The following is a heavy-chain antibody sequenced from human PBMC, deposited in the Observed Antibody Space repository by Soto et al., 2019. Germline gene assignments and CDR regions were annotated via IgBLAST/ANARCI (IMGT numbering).Heavy chain of an antibody. CDR3: AKRLTTVTTVFDY. CDR1: GLTSSTYA. V-gene: IGHV3-23*01. CDR2: ISGSGGST. J-gene: IGHJ4*02. D-gene: IGHD4-17*01. Sequence: EVQLLQYGGDLVQPGGSLRLSCAASGLTSSTYAMSWVRQAPGKGLEWVSGISGSGGSTYYADSVKGRFTISRDNSKNMLYLQMNSLRAEDTAVYYCAKRLTTVTTVFDYWGQGTLVTVSS.